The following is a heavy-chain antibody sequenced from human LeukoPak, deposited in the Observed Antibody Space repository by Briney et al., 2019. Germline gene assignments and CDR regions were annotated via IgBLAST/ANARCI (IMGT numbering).Heavy chain of an antibody. CDR3: ARGYTYGDF. V-gene: IGHV4-59*08. J-gene: IGHJ4*02. Sequence: PSETLSLACSVSGXSINSSSGSWIPQPPGKGLEWIAYMYYTGTTKYNPSLSSRVTISVDASKNQFSLKLTSVTAADTAVYYCARGYTYGDFWGPGTLVTVSS. CDR2: MYYTGTT. D-gene: IGHD5-18*01. CDR1: GXSINSSS.